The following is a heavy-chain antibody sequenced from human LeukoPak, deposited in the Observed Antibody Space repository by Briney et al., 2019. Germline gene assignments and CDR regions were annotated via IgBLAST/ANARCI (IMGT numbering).Heavy chain of an antibody. D-gene: IGHD3-3*01. CDR3: AREGGFYRPLDY. Sequence: SETLSLTCGVSGGSVTSTNWWAWVRQPPGKGLEWIGEVHLDGRTNYNPSLKSRLTMSVDLSENHISLKLTSVTAADTAVYYCAREGGFYRPLDYSGQGTLVTVSS. V-gene: IGHV4-4*02. CDR1: GGSVTSTNW. CDR2: VHLDGRT. J-gene: IGHJ4*02.